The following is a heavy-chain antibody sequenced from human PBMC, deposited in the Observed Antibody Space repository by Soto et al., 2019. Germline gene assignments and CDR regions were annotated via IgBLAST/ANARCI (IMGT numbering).Heavy chain of an antibody. CDR3: ARDHYYGSGTYNYFDY. CDR1: GYTFTTYT. Sequence: ASVKVSSKASGYTFTTYTMHWVRQAPGQRLEWMGWINAGYGYTKYSQKFQGRVTITRDTSASTAYMELSSLTSEDTAVYYCARDHYYGSGTYNYFDYWGQGALVTVSS. CDR2: INAGYGYT. V-gene: IGHV1-3*01. D-gene: IGHD3-10*01. J-gene: IGHJ4*02.